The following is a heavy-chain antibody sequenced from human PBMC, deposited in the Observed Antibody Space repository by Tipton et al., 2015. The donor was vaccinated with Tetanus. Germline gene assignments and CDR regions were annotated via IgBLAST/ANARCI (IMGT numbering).Heavy chain of an antibody. CDR1: GYTFTGYY. CDR2: INPNSGGT. CDR3: AKDYCSGGSCYVLGF. V-gene: IGHV1-2*02. Sequence: QSGAEVKKPGASVKVSCKASGYTFTGYYMHWVRQAPGQGLEWMGWINPNSGGTNYAQKFQGRVTMTRDTSISTAYMELSRLRSDDTAVYYCAKDYCSGGSCYVLGFWGQGTLVTVSS. J-gene: IGHJ4*02. D-gene: IGHD2-15*01.